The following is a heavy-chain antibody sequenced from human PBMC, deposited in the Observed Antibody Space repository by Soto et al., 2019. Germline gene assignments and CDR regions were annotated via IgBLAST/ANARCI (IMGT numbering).Heavy chain of an antibody. CDR3: TREGSAPYYYYGMDA. D-gene: IGHD3-10*01. CDR2: INTHNGNT. J-gene: IGHJ6*02. V-gene: IGHV1-18*01. CDR1: GYTFTTYG. Sequence: GASVKVSFKASGYTFTTYGISWVRQAPGQGLEWLGWINTHNGNTNYAQNLQGRVIMTADTSTSTAYMELRSLRSDDTAIYYCTREGSAPYYYYGMDAWGQGTTVTVSS.